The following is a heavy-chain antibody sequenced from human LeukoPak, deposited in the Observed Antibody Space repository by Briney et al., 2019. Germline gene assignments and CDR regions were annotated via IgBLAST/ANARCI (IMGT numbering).Heavy chain of an antibody. CDR2: IIPILGIA. J-gene: IGHJ4*02. CDR3: ARGYGANRGDYFDY. CDR1: GGTFSSYA. D-gene: IGHD4-17*01. Sequence: SVKVSCKASGGTFSSYAISWVRQAPGQGLEWMGRIIPILGIANYAQKFQGRVTVTAAKSTSTAYMELSSLRSEDTAVYYCARGYGANRGDYFDYWGQGTLVTVSS. V-gene: IGHV1-69*04.